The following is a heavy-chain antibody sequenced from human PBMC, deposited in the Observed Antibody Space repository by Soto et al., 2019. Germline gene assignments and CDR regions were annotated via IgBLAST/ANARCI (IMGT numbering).Heavy chain of an antibody. CDR1: GGSISSYY. D-gene: IGHD1-1*01. CDR3: ARVGPPDKTTPNPSELYYFDY. Sequence: PSETLSLTCTVSGGSISSYYWSWIRQPPGKGLEWIGYIYYSGSTNYNPSLKSRVTISVDTSKNQFSLRLSSVTAADTAVYYCARVGPPDKTTPNPSELYYFDYWGQGTLVTVSS. CDR2: IYYSGST. J-gene: IGHJ4*02. V-gene: IGHV4-59*01.